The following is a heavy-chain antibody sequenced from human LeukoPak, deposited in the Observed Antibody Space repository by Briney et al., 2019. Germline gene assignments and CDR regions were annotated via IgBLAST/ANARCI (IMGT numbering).Heavy chain of an antibody. V-gene: IGHV5-51*01. CDR2: IYPGDSDT. J-gene: IGHJ4*02. CDR1: GCSFTSYW. CDR3: ARRAKSYYDFWSGNPGYFDY. Sequence: GESLKISCKGSGCSFTSYWIGWVRQMPGKGLEWMGIIYPGDSDTRYSPSFQGQVTISADKSISTAYLQWSSLKASDTAMYYCARRAKSYYDFWSGNPGYFDYWGQGTLVTVSS. D-gene: IGHD3-3*01.